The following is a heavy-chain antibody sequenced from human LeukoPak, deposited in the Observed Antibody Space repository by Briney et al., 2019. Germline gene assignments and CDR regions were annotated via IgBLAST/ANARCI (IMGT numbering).Heavy chain of an antibody. D-gene: IGHD6-13*01. CDR1: GFTFSVSA. CDR3: TRVGAADDN. V-gene: IGHV3-73*01. CDR2: IRSKAYSYAI. J-gene: IGHJ4*02. Sequence: GGSLKLSCVGSGFTFSVSAMHWVRQASGKGLEWVGRIRSKAYSYAIEYAASVKGRFTISRDDSKNTAYLQMNSLKTEDTAVYYCTRVGAADDNWGQGTLVTVSS.